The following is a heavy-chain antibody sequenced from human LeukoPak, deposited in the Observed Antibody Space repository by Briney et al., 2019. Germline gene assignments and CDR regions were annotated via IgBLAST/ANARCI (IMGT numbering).Heavy chain of an antibody. CDR1: GFTFSSYG. CDR3: ARRAPSHDFDD. J-gene: IGHJ4*02. V-gene: IGHV3-30*02. Sequence: GGSLRLSCAASGFTFSSYGMHWVRQAPGKGLEWVAFTRYDGNIKYYADSVKGRFTISRDNSKNSLYLQMNSLRVEDTAVYYCARRAPSHDFDDWGQGTLVTVSS. CDR2: TRYDGNIK.